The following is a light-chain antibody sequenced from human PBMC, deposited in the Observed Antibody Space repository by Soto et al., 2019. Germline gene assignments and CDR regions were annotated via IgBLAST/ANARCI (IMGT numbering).Light chain of an antibody. CDR3: LQHNTYPWT. Sequence: DVQMTQSPSSLSASVGDIVTITCRASQDIRFNLGWFQQKPGEGPKRLIYSSSDLQSGVPSRFSANSSGIEFTLIINGLQPEDSASYFCLQHNTYPWTFGLGTKV. V-gene: IGKV1-17*01. J-gene: IGKJ1*01. CDR1: QDIRFN. CDR2: SSS.